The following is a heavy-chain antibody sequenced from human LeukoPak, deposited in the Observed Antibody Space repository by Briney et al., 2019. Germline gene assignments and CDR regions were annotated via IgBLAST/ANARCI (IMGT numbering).Heavy chain of an antibody. CDR2: IIPIFGTA. CDR1: GGTFSSYA. J-gene: IGHJ4*02. V-gene: IGHV1-69*05. D-gene: IGHD6-6*01. Sequence: ASVKVSCKASGGTFSSYAISWVRQAPGQGLEWMGGIIPIFGTANYAQKFQGRVTITTDESTSTAYMELSSLRSEDTAVYYCASIPYSSSSTRNDYWGQGTLVTVSS. CDR3: ASIPYSSSSTRNDY.